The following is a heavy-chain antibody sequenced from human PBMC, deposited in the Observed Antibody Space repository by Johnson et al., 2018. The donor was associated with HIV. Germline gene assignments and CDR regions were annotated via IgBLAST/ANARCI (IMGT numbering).Heavy chain of an antibody. Sequence: QVQLVESGGGVVQPGGSLRLSCAASGFTFSSYGIHWVRQAPGKGLEWVALISPVGNNNFYADSVKGRFTISRDNSRKTLYLQMNSLRVEDTAVYYCARISYNFWSDPDAFDIWGQGTIVTVYS. V-gene: IGHV3-30*19. CDR1: GFTFSSYG. CDR2: ISPVGNNN. J-gene: IGHJ3*02. CDR3: ARISYNFWSDPDAFDI. D-gene: IGHD3-3*01.